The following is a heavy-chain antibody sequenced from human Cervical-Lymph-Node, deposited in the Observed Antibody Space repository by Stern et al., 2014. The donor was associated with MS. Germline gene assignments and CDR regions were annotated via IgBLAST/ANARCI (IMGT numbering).Heavy chain of an antibody. CDR2: IYPGDSDP. J-gene: IGHJ4*02. CDR1: GYSFTSYW. CDR3: ARRRSGSYLDQ. V-gene: IGHV5-51*01. Sequence: EVPLLESGADMKKPGESLKISCKGSGYSFTSYWIAWVRQMPGKGLEWMGIIYPGDSDPRYSPSLQGQVPISADKSINTAYLQWSSLRASDTAIYYCARRRSGSYLDQWGQGTLVTVSS. D-gene: IGHD1-26*01.